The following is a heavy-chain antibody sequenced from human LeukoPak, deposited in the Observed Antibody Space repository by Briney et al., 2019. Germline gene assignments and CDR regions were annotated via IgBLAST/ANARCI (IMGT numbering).Heavy chain of an antibody. D-gene: IGHD5-18*01. CDR1: GFTFSSYA. Sequence: GGSLRLSCAASGFTFSSYAMHWVRQAPGKGLEWVAVISYDGSNKYYADSVKGRFTISRDNSKNTLYLQMNSLRAEDTAVYYCAKQGGYSYGPFDYWGQGTLVTVSS. V-gene: IGHV3-30-3*02. J-gene: IGHJ4*02. CDR3: AKQGGYSYGPFDY. CDR2: ISYDGSNK.